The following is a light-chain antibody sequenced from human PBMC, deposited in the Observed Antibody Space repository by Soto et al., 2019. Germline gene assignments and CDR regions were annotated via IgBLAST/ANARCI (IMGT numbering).Light chain of an antibody. V-gene: IGKV1-5*01. CDR1: QSTSSR. Sequence: DIQMTQSPSTLSASVGDRVTITCRASQSTSSRLAWYQQKPGKAPKLLIYDASTLESGVPSRFSGSGSGTEFTLTISSLQPDDFATYYCKQYTGYSTFGQGTTGDIK. CDR3: KQYTGYST. J-gene: IGKJ1*01. CDR2: DAS.